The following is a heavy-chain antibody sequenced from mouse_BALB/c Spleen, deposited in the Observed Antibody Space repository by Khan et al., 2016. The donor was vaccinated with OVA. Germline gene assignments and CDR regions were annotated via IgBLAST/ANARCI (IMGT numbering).Heavy chain of an antibody. J-gene: IGHJ2*01. CDR3: GGLDDR. CDR1: GFSLTSSG. CDR2: IWAGGST. Sequence: QVQLKESGPGLVAPSQSLSITCTVSGFSLTSSGVHWVRQPPGKGPESLGVIWAGGSTNYNSALMSRLCISKDNSKSQVFLKMNSLQNADTAMYYCGGLDDRGGAGTTLAVSS. V-gene: IGHV2-9*02.